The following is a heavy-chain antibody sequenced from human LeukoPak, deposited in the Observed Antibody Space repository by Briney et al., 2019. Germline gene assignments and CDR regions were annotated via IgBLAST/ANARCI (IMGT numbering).Heavy chain of an antibody. CDR1: GGVFTTYA. J-gene: IGHJ4*02. Sequence: SVKVSCKASGGVFTTYAISWVRHAPGQGLEWMGSIIPFLGTTNYAQKFHGSVTITADEPTRTAYMELTYVRSDDTAVYYCTIIPNVILFTHYFEYWGQGTLVTVSS. V-gene: IGHV1-69*11. D-gene: IGHD2-21*01. CDR3: TIIPNVILFTHYFEY. CDR2: IIPFLGTT.